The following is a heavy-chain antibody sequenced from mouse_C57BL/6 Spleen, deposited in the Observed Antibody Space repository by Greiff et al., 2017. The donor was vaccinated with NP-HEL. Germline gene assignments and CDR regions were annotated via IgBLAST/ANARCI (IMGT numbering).Heavy chain of an antibody. Sequence: EVQLQQSGPELVKPGASVKISCKASGYTFTDYYMNWVKQSPGKSLEWIGDINPNNGGTSYNQKFKVKATLTVDKSSGTAYMELRSLTSEDFAVYYWAREQLRRFAYWGQGTLVTVSA. V-gene: IGHV1-26*01. CDR1: GYTFTDYY. J-gene: IGHJ3*01. CDR3: AREQLRRFAY. D-gene: IGHD2-4*01. CDR2: INPNNGGT.